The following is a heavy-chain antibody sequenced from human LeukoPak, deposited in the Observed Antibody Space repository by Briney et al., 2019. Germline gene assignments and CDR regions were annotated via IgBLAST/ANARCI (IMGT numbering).Heavy chain of an antibody. J-gene: IGHJ6*02. V-gene: IGHV3-48*04. CDR3: AGRVSAPLSV. D-gene: IGHD2-8*01. CDR2: ISSSSSTI. CDR1: GSTFSSHS. Sequence: PGGSLRLSCAASGSTFSSHSMNWVRQAPGKGLEWVSYISSSSSTIYYADSVKGRFTISRDNAKNSLYLQMNSLRAEDTAVYYCAGRVSAPLSVWGQGTTVTVSS.